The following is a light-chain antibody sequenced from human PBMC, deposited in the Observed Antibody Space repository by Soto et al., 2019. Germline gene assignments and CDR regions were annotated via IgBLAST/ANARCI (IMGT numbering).Light chain of an antibody. CDR1: QSIGYY. Sequence: EIVLTQSPATLSLSPGERATLSCRGSQSIGYYLAWYQEKPGQAPRLLIYDASIRATGIPARFSGSWSGTDFTLTINGLEPEESAVDYCQQRGNWPPTWTLGQGTKVDIK. CDR3: QQRGNWPPTWT. CDR2: DAS. V-gene: IGKV3-11*01. J-gene: IGKJ1*01.